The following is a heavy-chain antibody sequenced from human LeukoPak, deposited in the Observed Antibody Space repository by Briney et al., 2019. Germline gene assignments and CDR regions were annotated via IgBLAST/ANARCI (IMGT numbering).Heavy chain of an antibody. J-gene: IGHJ5*02. Sequence: ASVKVSCKASGYTFTSYYMHWVRQAPGQGLEWMGIINPSGGSTSYAQKFQGRVTMTRDTSTSTVYMELSSLRSEDTAVYYCARDPNYYGSGSYYIENWFDPWGQGTLVTVSS. CDR3: ARDPNYYGSGSYYIENWFDP. V-gene: IGHV1-46*01. CDR2: INPSGGST. CDR1: GYTFTSYY. D-gene: IGHD3-10*01.